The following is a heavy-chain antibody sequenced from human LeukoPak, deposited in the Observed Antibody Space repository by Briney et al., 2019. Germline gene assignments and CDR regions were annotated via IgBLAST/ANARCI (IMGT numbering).Heavy chain of an antibody. Sequence: PGGSLRLSCAASGFSFSSYAMSWVRQAPGKGLELVSAIGGSGDSTYNADSVKGRFTISRDNSKSTMYLQMNSLRVEDTALYYCAKGLFSSGWYFGSWGQGTLVTVSS. V-gene: IGHV3-23*01. CDR2: IGGSGDST. D-gene: IGHD6-19*01. CDR3: AKGLFSSGWYFGS. J-gene: IGHJ5*02. CDR1: GFSFSSYA.